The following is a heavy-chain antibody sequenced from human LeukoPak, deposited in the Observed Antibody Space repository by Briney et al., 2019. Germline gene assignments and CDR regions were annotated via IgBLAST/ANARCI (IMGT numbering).Heavy chain of an antibody. J-gene: IGHJ6*03. Sequence: GGSLRLPCAASGFTVSSNYMSWVRQAPGKGLEWVSVTYSNGRTYYADSVKGRFTISRDISKNTLYLQMNSLRAEDTAVYYCARDRASMLRGVRLVDHYYYYMDVWGKGTTVTISS. V-gene: IGHV3-53*01. D-gene: IGHD3-10*01. CDR2: TYSNGRT. CDR1: GFTVSSNY. CDR3: ARDRASMLRGVRLVDHYYYYMDV.